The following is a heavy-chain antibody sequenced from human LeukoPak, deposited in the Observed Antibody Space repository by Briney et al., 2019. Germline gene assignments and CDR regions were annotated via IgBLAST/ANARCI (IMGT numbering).Heavy chain of an antibody. CDR1: GGSFSGYY. Sequence: SETLSLTCAVYGGSFSGYYWSWTRQPPGKGLEWIGEINHSGSTNYNPSLKSRVTISVDTSKNQFSLKLSSVTAADTAVYYCARGGESSAWFDPWGQGTLVTVSS. J-gene: IGHJ5*02. D-gene: IGHD3-16*01. CDR3: ARGGESSAWFDP. CDR2: INHSGST. V-gene: IGHV4-34*01.